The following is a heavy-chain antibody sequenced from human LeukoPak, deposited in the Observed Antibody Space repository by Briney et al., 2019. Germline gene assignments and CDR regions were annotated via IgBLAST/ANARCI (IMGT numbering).Heavy chain of an antibody. J-gene: IGHJ6*02. CDR2: IGGGGDT. Sequence: GGSLRLSCAASGFTFSNYDFHWVRQVTGKGLEWVSAIGGGGDTYYSASVEGRFTISRENGKNSLFLQMNSLRDGDTAVYYCARKISGAAGGHYYGVDVWGQGTTVIVSS. CDR1: GFTFSNYD. V-gene: IGHV3-13*01. D-gene: IGHD6-13*01. CDR3: ARKISGAAGGHYYGVDV.